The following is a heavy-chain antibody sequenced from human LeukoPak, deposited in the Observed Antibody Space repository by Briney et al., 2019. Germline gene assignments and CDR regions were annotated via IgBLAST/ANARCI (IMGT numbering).Heavy chain of an antibody. V-gene: IGHV1-46*01. CDR3: ARRYRRFGDYADTFDY. D-gene: IGHD4-17*01. CDR2: INPSGGST. CDR1: GYTFTSYY. Sequence: GASVKVSCKASGYTFTSYYMHWVRQAPGQGLEWMGIINPSGGSTSYAQKFQGRVTMTRDTSTSTVYMELSSLRSEDTAVYYCARRYRRFGDYADTFDYWGQGTLVTVSS. J-gene: IGHJ4*02.